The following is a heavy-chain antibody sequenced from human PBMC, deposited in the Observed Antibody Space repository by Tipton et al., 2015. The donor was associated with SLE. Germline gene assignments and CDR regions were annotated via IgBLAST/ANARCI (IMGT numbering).Heavy chain of an antibody. CDR1: GGSISSGGYS. Sequence: TLSLTCAVSGGSISSGGYSWSWIRQPPGKGLEWIGYTYHSGSTYYNPSLKSRVTISVDRSKNQFSLKLSSVTAADTAVYYCARRAYYDSSGYYDYWGQGTLVTVSS. J-gene: IGHJ4*02. CDR3: ARRAYYDSSGYYDY. D-gene: IGHD3-22*01. CDR2: TYHSGST. V-gene: IGHV4-30-2*01.